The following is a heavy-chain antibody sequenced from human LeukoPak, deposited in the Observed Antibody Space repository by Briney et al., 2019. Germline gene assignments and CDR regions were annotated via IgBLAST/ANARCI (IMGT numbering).Heavy chain of an antibody. Sequence: ASVKASCKASGYTFTGYYMHWVRQAPGQGLEWMGWINPNSGGTNYAQKFQGRVSMTRNTSINTAYMELSSLRSEDTAVYYCAMRNGSGSLYFDYWGQGTLVTVSS. CDR3: AMRNGSGSLYFDY. V-gene: IGHV1-2*02. D-gene: IGHD3-10*01. CDR2: INPNSGGT. J-gene: IGHJ4*02. CDR1: GYTFTGYY.